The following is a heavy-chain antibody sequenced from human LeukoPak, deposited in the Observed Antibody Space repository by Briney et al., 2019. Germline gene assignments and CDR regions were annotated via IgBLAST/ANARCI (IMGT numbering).Heavy chain of an antibody. J-gene: IGHJ5*02. V-gene: IGHV4-61*01. CDR2: IHYSGST. CDR3: ARVLSIVATVERWFDP. D-gene: IGHD5-12*01. CDR1: GGSVSSGSYY. Sequence: KPSETLSLTCTVSGGSVSSGSYYWSWIRQPPGKGLEWIGYIHYSGSTNYNPSLKSRVTISVDTSKNQFSLKLSSVTAADTAVYYCARVLSIVATVERWFDPWGQGTLVTVSS.